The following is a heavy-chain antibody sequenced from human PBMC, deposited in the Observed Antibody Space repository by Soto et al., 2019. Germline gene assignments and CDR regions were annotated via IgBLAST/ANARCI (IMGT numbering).Heavy chain of an antibody. Sequence: NPSETLSLTCAVSGGSISSYYWSWIRQPPGKGLEWIGYIYYSGSTNYNPSLKSRVTISVDTSKNQFSLKLSSVTAADTAVYYCARVDDYGDYDDLKGDAFDIWGQRTMVIVSS. CDR1: GGSISSYY. D-gene: IGHD4-17*01. J-gene: IGHJ3*02. CDR3: ARVDDYGDYDDLKGDAFDI. V-gene: IGHV4-59*01. CDR2: IYYSGST.